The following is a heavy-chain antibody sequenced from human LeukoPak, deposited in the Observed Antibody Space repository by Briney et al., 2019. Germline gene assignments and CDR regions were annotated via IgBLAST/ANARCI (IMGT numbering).Heavy chain of an antibody. V-gene: IGHV3-7*03. CDR2: IKQDGSEK. CDR3: AKESAFDL. CDR1: GLTFSSYW. J-gene: IGHJ3*01. Sequence: PGGSLRLSCAASGLTFSSYWMSGVGQAPGRGLERVANIKQDGSEKYYVDSVKGRFTISRDNSKNTLNLQINSLRAEDTAVYYCAKESAFDLWAQGTMVPVSS.